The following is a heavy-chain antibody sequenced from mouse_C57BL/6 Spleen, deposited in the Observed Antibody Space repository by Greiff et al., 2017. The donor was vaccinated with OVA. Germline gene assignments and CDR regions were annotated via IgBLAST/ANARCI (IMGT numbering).Heavy chain of an antibody. V-gene: IGHV1-72*01. D-gene: IGHD1-1*01. J-gene: IGHJ4*01. CDR3: ARGEITTVVDAMDY. CDR1: GYTFTSYW. Sequence: QVQLQQPGAELVKPGASVKLSCKASGYTFTSYWMHWVKQRPGRGLEWIGRIDPNSGGTKYNEKFKSKATLTVDKPSRTAYMQLSSLTSDDSAVYYCARGEITTVVDAMDYWGPGTSVTVSS. CDR2: IDPNSGGT.